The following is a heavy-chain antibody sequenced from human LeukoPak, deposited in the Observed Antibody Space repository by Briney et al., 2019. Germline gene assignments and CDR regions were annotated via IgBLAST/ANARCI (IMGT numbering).Heavy chain of an antibody. CDR2: IYHSGST. CDR1: GYSISSGYY. CDR3: ARDRGAYYGSGMTYNWFDP. D-gene: IGHD3-10*01. V-gene: IGHV4-38-2*02. Sequence: PSETLSLTCTVSGYSISSGYYWGWIRQPPRKGLEWIGSIYHSGSTYDNPSLKSRVTISVDTSKHQFSLKLSSVTAADTAVYYCARDRGAYYGSGMTYNWFDPWGQGTLVTVSS. J-gene: IGHJ5*02.